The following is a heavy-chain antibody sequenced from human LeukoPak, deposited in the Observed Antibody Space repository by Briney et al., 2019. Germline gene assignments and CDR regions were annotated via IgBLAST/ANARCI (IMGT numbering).Heavy chain of an antibody. Sequence: SETLSLTCTASGGSPSTTTYFWGWIRQPPGKGLEWIEYIYYSGSTNYNPSLKSRVTISVDTSKNQFSLKLSSVTAADTAVYYCARLKRNYGGKRGIDYWGQGTLVTVSS. J-gene: IGHJ4*02. CDR1: GGSPSTTTYF. CDR3: ARLKRNYGGKRGIDY. D-gene: IGHD4-23*01. V-gene: IGHV4-61*05. CDR2: IYYSGST.